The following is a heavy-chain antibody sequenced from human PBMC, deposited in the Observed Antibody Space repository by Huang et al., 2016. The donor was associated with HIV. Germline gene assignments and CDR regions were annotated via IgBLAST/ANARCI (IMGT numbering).Heavy chain of an antibody. J-gene: IGHJ4*02. CDR3: VKDRRMRGSGWTFFDN. D-gene: IGHD6-19*01. CDR2: ISLDRCDI. Sequence: EVQLEEFGGRLVQPGRSLRLSCATYGFKFDDYGMHWVRQVPGGGLGWVLGISLDRCDILYADSVRGRFAISRDNAVKSLYLQMDSLRREDTALYYCVKDRRMRGSGWTFFDNWGQGTLVDVSS. CDR1: GFKFDDYG. V-gene: IGHV3-9*01.